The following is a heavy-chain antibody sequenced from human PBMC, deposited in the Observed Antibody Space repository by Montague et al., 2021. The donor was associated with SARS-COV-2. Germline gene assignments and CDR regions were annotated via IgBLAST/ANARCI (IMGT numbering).Heavy chain of an antibody. D-gene: IGHD3-16*01. J-gene: IGHJ4*02. Sequence: SETLSLTCSISGVSITSYYWSWVRQPAGKGLEWIGHIYASGSTNYSPSLKSRVRLSIDNPKNQFSLKLESLTAADTAVYYCVRDGGNWYYFDYWGQGAVVTVSS. CDR3: VRDGGNWYYFDY. V-gene: IGHV4-4*07. CDR1: GVSITSYY. CDR2: IYASGST.